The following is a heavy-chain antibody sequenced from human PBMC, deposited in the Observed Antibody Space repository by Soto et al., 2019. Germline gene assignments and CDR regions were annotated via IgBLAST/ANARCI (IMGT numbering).Heavy chain of an antibody. CDR3: SYYYDSSGYYTGSAFDI. CDR1: GGTFSSYA. J-gene: IGHJ3*02. V-gene: IGHV1-69*13. CDR2: IIPIFGTA. D-gene: IGHD3-22*01. Sequence: SVKVSCKXSGGTFSSYAISWVRQAPGQGLEWMGGIIPIFGTANYAQKFQGRVTITADESTSTAYMELSSLRSEDTAVYYCSYYYDSSGYYTGSAFDIWGQGTMVTVSS.